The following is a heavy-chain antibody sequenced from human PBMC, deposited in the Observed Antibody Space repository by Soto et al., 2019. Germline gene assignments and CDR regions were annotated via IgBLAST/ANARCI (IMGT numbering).Heavy chain of an antibody. CDR1: GGSISSYY. D-gene: IGHD3-16*01. J-gene: IGHJ4*02. CDR3: ARDYWGNYYFDY. CDR2: IYYSGST. Sequence: SETLSLTCTVSGGSISSYYWSWIRQPLGKGLEWIGYIYYSGSTNYNPSLKSRVTISVDTSKNQFSLKLSSVTAADTAVYYCARDYWGNYYFDYWGQGTLVTVSS. V-gene: IGHV4-59*01.